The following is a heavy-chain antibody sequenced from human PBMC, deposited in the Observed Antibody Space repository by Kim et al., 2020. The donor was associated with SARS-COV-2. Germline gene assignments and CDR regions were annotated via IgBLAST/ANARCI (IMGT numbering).Heavy chain of an antibody. V-gene: IGHV3-23*01. J-gene: IGHJ4*02. Sequence: VKGRFTISRDNSKNTLYLQMNSLRAEDTAVYYCAKGLVAATAPSRSPVDYWGQGTLVTVSS. D-gene: IGHD2-15*01. CDR3: AKGLVAATAPSRSPVDY.